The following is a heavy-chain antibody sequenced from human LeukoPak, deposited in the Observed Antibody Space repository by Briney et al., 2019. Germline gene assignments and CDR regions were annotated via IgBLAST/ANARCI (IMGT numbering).Heavy chain of an antibody. V-gene: IGHV3-23*01. Sequence: GGSLRLSCAASGFTFSSYAMSWVRQAPGEGLEWVSAIGGSGGSTYYADSVKGRFTISRDNSKNTLYLQMNSLRAEDTAVYYCVGGDLYYFDYWGQGTLVTVSS. CDR1: GFTFSSYA. D-gene: IGHD2-21*02. CDR3: VGGDLYYFDY. J-gene: IGHJ4*02. CDR2: IGGSGGST.